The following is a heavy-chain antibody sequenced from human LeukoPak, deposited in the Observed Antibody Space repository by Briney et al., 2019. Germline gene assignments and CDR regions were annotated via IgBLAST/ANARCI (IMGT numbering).Heavy chain of an antibody. CDR1: GFTFSSYG. Sequence: LPGRSLRLSCAASGFTFSSYGMHWVRQAPGKGLEWVAVISYDGSNKYYADSVKGRFTISRDNARKSLYLQMNSLRAEDTAVYYCARDNVGATPFDYWGQGTLVPVSS. J-gene: IGHJ4*02. CDR2: ISYDGSNK. CDR3: ARDNVGATPFDY. V-gene: IGHV3-33*05. D-gene: IGHD1-26*01.